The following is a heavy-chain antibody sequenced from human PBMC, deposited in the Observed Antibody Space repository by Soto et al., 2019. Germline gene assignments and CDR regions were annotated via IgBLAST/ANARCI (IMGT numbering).Heavy chain of an antibody. J-gene: IGHJ3*02. D-gene: IGHD3-10*01. Sequence: SVKVSFKASGYTFSSYAMHWVRQAPGQRLEWMGWINAGNGNTKYSQKFQGRVTITRDTSASTAYMELSSLRSEDTAVYYCARGITMVRGVIDVDIWGQGTMVTVSS. CDR3: ARGITMVRGVIDVDI. V-gene: IGHV1-3*01. CDR1: GYTFSSYA. CDR2: INAGNGNT.